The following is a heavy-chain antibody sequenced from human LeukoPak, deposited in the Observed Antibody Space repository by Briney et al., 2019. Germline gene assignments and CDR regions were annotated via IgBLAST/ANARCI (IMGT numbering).Heavy chain of an antibody. V-gene: IGHV1-3*01. CDR1: GYTFTSYA. CDR3: AREMEPGSYYNHRYYYYGMDV. CDR2: INAGNGNT. Sequence: ASVKVSCKASGYTFTSYAMHWVRQAPGQRLEWMGWINAGNGNTKYSQKFQGRVTITRDTSASTAYMELSSLRSEDTAVYYRAREMEPGSYYNHRYYYYGMDVWGQGTTVTVSS. D-gene: IGHD3-10*01. J-gene: IGHJ6*02.